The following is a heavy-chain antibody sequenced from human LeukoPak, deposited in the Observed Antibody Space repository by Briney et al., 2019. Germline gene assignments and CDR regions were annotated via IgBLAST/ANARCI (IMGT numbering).Heavy chain of an antibody. J-gene: IGHJ4*02. Sequence: PSETLSLTCTVSGGSISSGSYYWSWIRQPAGKGLEWIGRIYTSGSTNYNPSLKSRVTISVDTSKNQFSLKLSSVTAADTAVYYCARQVVVSGGAFDYWGQGTLVTVSS. CDR3: ARQVVVSGGAFDY. CDR2: IYTSGST. CDR1: GGSISSGSYY. D-gene: IGHD3-22*01. V-gene: IGHV4-61*02.